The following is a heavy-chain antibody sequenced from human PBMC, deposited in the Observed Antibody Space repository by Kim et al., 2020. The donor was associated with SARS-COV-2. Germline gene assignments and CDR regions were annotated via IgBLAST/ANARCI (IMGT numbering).Heavy chain of an antibody. CDR1: GIIFSSAW. V-gene: IGHV3-15*01. CDR3: TTLNYYETKRAIYFD. J-gene: IGHJ4*01. D-gene: IGHD3-22*01. Sequence: GGSLRLSCAASGIIFSSAWMSWVRQAPGKGLEWIGRVKSKSYGATTEYAAPVKGRFTISRDDSKNTLYLQMNSLETEDTAVDYCTTLNYYETKRAIYFD. CDR2: VKSKSYGATT.